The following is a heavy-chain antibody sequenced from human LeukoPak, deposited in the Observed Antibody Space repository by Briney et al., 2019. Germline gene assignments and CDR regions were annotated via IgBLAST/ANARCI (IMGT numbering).Heavy chain of an antibody. CDR3: VRDDYLGY. V-gene: IGHV3-7*05. Sequence: GGSLRLSCAASGFTISRYWMAWVRQAPGKGLEWVAYIKEDGREKNYVDPVKGRFTISRDNAKNSVYLQMNSLRVEDTAVYYCVRDDYLGYWGQGTLVTVSS. J-gene: IGHJ4*02. CDR2: IKEDGREK. CDR1: GFTISRYW. D-gene: IGHD3-16*01.